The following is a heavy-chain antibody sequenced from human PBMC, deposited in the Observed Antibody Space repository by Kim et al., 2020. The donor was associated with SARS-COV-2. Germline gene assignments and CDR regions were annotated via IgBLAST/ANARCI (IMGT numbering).Heavy chain of an antibody. Sequence: GGSLRLSCAASGFTFSSYAMHWVRQAPGKGLEWVAVISYDGSNKYYADSVKGRFTISRDNSKNTLYLQMNSLRAEDTAVYYCARDPSGYSSGWYLHPFDYWGQGTLVTVSS. CDR3: ARDPSGYSSGWYLHPFDY. CDR1: GFTFSSYA. CDR2: ISYDGSNK. V-gene: IGHV3-30*04. J-gene: IGHJ4*02. D-gene: IGHD6-19*01.